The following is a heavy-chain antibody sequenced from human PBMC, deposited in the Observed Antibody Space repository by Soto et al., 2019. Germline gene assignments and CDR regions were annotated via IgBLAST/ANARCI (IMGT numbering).Heavy chain of an antibody. Sequence: ASVKVSCKASGFSFTGYYIHWLRQAPGQGLEWMGWINAHSGGTEYAQKFQGRVTLTRDTSISTAYMTLSSLRSDDTAIYYCAKDLTRQLAYWLDPWGQRTQGTVSS. V-gene: IGHV1-2*02. J-gene: IGHJ5*01. CDR2: INAHSGGT. CDR3: AKDLTRQLAYWLDP. CDR1: GFSFTGYY. D-gene: IGHD6-6*01.